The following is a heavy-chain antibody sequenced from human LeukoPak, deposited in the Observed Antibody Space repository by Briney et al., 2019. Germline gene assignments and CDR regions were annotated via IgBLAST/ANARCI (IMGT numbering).Heavy chain of an antibody. V-gene: IGHV4-34*01. CDR2: INHSGST. J-gene: IGHJ4*02. D-gene: IGHD6-19*01. Sequence: PSETLSLTCAVYGGSFSGYYWSWIRQPPGKGLEWIGEINHSGSTNYNPSLKSRVTISVDTSKNQFSLKLSSVTAADTALYYCARESRGSGGWYATPAFDYWGQGTLVTVSS. CDR1: GGSFSGYY. CDR3: ARESRGSGGWYATPAFDY.